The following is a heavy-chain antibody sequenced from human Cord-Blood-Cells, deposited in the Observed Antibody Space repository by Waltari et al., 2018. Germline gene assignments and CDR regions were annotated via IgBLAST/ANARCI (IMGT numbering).Heavy chain of an antibody. CDR3: TRHTVAGDY. CDR1: GFTFSGSA. CDR2: IRNQGNSYAK. Sequence: EVQMVESGGGLVQPGGSLKLSCAASGFTFSGSAMHWGRQASGKGLGWVGRIRNQGNSYAKAYAAAVKGRFTISRDCLKNPGVLQKNRLKTEDTAMYYCTRHTVAGDYWGQGTLVTVSS. D-gene: IGHD6-19*01. J-gene: IGHJ4*02. V-gene: IGHV3-73*02.